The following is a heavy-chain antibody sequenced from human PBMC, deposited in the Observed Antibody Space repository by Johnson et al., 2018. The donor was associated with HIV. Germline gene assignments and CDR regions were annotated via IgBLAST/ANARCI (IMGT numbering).Heavy chain of an antibody. J-gene: IGHJ3*02. CDR1: GFTFSSYA. D-gene: IGHD1-26*01. Sequence: VQLVESGGGLVQPGGSLRLSCAASGFTFSSYAMSWVRQAPGKGLEWVSGINWNGDSTGYADSVKGRFTISRDNAKNSLYLQMNSLRAEDTALYYCARAYMSSGSYYDAFDIWGQGTMVIVSS. CDR3: ARAYMSSGSYYDAFDI. V-gene: IGHV3-20*04. CDR2: INWNGDST.